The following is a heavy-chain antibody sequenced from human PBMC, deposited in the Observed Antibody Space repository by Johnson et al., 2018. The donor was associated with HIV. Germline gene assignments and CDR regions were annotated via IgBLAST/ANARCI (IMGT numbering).Heavy chain of an antibody. CDR3: ARVLGTSDAFDI. V-gene: IGHV3-7*02. CDR1: GFTFSSNW. D-gene: IGHD4/OR15-4a*01. CDR2: IKEDGSEK. Sequence: VQLVESGGGLVQPGGSLRLSCAASGFTFSSNWMNWVRQAPGKGLEWVANIKEDGSEKYYVDSVRGRFTVSRDNAKNSLYLQMNSLRAEDTAVYYCARVLGTSDAFDIWGQGTMVTVSS. J-gene: IGHJ3*02.